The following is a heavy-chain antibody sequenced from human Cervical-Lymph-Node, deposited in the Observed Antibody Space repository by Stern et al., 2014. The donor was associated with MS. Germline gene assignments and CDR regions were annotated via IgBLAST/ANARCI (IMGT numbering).Heavy chain of an antibody. CDR1: GGPISGGGYY. CDR2: IYYRGST. Sequence: QVQLQESGPGLVKPSQTLSLTCSVSGGPISGGGYYWSWIPQPPAKGMERIGHIYYRGSTAYNPSLRSRVTIAVDTSKNQFSLRLTSMTAADAAVYFCAREGLNTVPYFDHWGQGTRVTVSS. V-gene: IGHV4-31*03. CDR3: AREGLNTVPYFDH. J-gene: IGHJ4*02. D-gene: IGHD4-17*01.